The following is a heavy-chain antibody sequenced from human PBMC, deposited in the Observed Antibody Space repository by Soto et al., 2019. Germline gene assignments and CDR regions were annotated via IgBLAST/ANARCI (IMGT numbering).Heavy chain of an antibody. CDR3: AREKEAAVLLWFGEHYGMDV. CDR2: ISYDGSNK. Sequence: PGGSLRLSCAASGFTFSSYAMHWVRQAPGKGLEWVAVISYDGSNKYYADSVKGRFTISRDNSKNTLYLQMNSLRAEDTAVYYCAREKEAAVLLWFGEHYGMDVWGQGTTVTVSS. CDR1: GFTFSSYA. V-gene: IGHV3-30-3*01. D-gene: IGHD3-10*01. J-gene: IGHJ6*02.